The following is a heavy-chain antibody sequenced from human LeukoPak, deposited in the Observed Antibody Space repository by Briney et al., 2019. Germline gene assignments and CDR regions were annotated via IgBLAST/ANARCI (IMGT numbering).Heavy chain of an antibody. Sequence: ASVKVSCKASGGTXSSYAISWVRQAPGQGLEWMGGIIPIFGTANHAQKFQGRVTITADESTSTAYMELSSLRSEDTAVYYCARDTIPVPLDYYYYGMDVWGQGTTVTVSS. D-gene: IGHD3-3*01. CDR3: ARDTIPVPLDYYYYGMDV. CDR1: GGTXSSYA. CDR2: IIPIFGTA. V-gene: IGHV1-69*13. J-gene: IGHJ6*02.